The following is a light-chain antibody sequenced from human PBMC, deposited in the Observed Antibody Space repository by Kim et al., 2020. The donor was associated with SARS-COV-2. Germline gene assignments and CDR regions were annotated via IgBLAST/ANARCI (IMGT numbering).Light chain of an antibody. CDR1: SSDIGARNL. CDR2: GVS. CDR3: SSYIRASSFG. V-gene: IGLV2-14*04. Sequence: GQSITISCTGNSSDIGARNLVSWYQQPPGKAPKLMIYGVSERPSGVSNRFAGSKAGNTATLTISGLQAEDEADYYGSSYIRASSFGFGGGTQLTVL. J-gene: IGLJ3*02.